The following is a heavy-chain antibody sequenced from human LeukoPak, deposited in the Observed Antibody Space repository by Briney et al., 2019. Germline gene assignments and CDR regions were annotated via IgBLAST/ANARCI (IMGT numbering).Heavy chain of an antibody. Sequence: PGGSLRLSCAASGLTFSSYWMHWVRQAPGKGLVWVSRINSDGSSTNYAEFVKGRFTISRDNAKDTLYLQMNSLRAEDTAVYYCARDQAVTAVPLDYWGQGTLVTVSS. V-gene: IGHV3-74*01. D-gene: IGHD2-21*02. CDR2: INSDGSST. CDR3: ARDQAVTAVPLDY. CDR1: GLTFSSYW. J-gene: IGHJ4*02.